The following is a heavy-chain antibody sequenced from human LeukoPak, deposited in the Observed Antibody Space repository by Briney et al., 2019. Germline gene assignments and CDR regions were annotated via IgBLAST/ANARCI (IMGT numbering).Heavy chain of an antibody. CDR1: GFTFSSYA. CDR3: AKDPKGDY. CDR2: INGGGVNT. J-gene: IGHJ4*02. Sequence: GGSLRLSCAASGFTFSSYAMSWVRQAPGKGLEWVSTINGGGVNTHYADSVGGRFTISRDNSKNTLFLQMNSLRDEDTAVYYCAKDPKGDYWGQGTLVTVSS. V-gene: IGHV3-23*01.